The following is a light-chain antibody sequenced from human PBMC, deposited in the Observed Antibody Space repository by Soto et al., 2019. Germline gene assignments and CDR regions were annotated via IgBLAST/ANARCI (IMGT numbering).Light chain of an antibody. CDR3: NSYTSSNTRYV. Sequence: SALTQPASVSGSPGQSITISCTGTSSGVGGYNYVSWYQQHPGKAPKLMIYEVSNRPSGVSNRFSGSKSANTASLTISGLQAEDEADYFCNSYTSSNTRYVFGTGTKVTVL. CDR1: SSGVGGYNY. V-gene: IGLV2-14*01. J-gene: IGLJ1*01. CDR2: EVS.